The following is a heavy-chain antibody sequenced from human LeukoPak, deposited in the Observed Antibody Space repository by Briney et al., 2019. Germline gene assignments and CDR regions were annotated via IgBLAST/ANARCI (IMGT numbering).Heavy chain of an antibody. CDR1: GFTFSSYE. D-gene: IGHD2-8*01. V-gene: IGHV3-48*03. J-gene: IGHJ4*02. CDR3: ARGRYCTSCVCYYFDY. Sequence: GGSLRLSCAASGFTFSSYEMKWVSQAPGKGLEWFSYISSSGSTIYYAGSVKGRFTISRDNAKNSLYLQMNSLRAEDTAVYYCARGRYCTSCVCYYFDYWGQGTLVTVSA. CDR2: ISSSGSTI.